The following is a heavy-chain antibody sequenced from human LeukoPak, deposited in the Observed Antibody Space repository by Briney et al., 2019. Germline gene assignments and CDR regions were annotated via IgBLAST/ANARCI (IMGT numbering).Heavy chain of an antibody. CDR2: INNSENT. CDR1: AWSFSDYY. Sequence: SENLSCTSAVYAWSFSDYYWGRNGPRPGHGLEWMVEINNSENTKYNPSLKSRVTISVDTSKNQFSLKVSSVTAADTAVYYCGRIQLWPLHYFDYWGQGTLVTVSS. V-gene: IGHV4-34*01. CDR3: GRIQLWPLHYFDY. J-gene: IGHJ4*02. D-gene: IGHD5-18*01.